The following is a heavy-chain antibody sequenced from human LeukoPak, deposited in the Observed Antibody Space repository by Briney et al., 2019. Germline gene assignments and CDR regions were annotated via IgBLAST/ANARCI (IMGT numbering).Heavy chain of an antibody. CDR3: ARDGGYDPPYYFAY. J-gene: IGHJ4*02. D-gene: IGHD3-3*01. Sequence: SETLSLACTVAGGSISSYYCSWIRQPPGKGLEWIGYIYYSGSTNYNPSLKSRVTISVDTSKNQFSLKLSAVTAADTAVYYCARDGGYDPPYYFAYWGQGTLVTVSS. V-gene: IGHV4-59*01. CDR1: GGSISSYY. CDR2: IYYSGST.